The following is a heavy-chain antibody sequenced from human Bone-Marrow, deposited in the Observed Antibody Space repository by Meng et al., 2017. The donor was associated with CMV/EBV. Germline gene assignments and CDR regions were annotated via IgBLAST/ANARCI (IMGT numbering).Heavy chain of an antibody. CDR3: AREVLEYCSSTSCYLRWFDP. Sequence: SVKVSCKASGGTFSSYAISWVRQAPGQGLEWMGGIIPILGIANYAQKFQGRVTITADKSTSTAYMELSSLRSEDTAVYYCAREVLEYCSSTSCYLRWFDPCGQGTLVTVSS. J-gene: IGHJ5*02. CDR2: IIPILGIA. CDR1: GGTFSSYA. V-gene: IGHV1-69*10. D-gene: IGHD2-2*01.